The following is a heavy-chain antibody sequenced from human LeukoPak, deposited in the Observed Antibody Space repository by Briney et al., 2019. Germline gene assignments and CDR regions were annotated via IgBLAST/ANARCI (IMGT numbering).Heavy chain of an antibody. CDR1: GFTFSNYG. CDR3: AKEGDNYGMDV. V-gene: IGHV3-30*18. CDR2: ISYDGSNK. J-gene: IGHJ6*02. Sequence: PGRSLRLSCAASGFTFSNYGIHWVRQAPGKGLKWVAVISYDGSNKYYADSVKGRFTISRDDSKNMLYLQMNSLRAEDTAVYYCAKEGDNYGMDVWGQGTTVTVSS. D-gene: IGHD3-16*01.